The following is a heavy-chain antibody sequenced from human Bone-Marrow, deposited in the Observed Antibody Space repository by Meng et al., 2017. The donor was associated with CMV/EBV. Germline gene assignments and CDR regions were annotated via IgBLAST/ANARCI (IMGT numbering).Heavy chain of an antibody. Sequence: SETLSLTCTVSGGSISSSSYYWGWIRQPPGKGLEWIGSIYYSGSTYYNPSLKSRVTISVDTSKNQFSLKLSSVTAADTAVYYCARRLPGGWFDPWGQGTLVTSP. CDR1: GGSISSSSYY. CDR3: ARRLPGGWFDP. CDR2: IYYSGST. J-gene: IGHJ5*02. D-gene: IGHD1-14*01. V-gene: IGHV4-39*07.